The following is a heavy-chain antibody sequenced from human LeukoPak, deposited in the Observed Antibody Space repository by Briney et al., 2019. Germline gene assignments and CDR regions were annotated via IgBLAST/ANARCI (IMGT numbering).Heavy chain of an antibody. CDR1: GYSFTSYW. V-gene: IGHV5-51*01. CDR2: IYPGDSDT. Sequence: GEFLKISCKGSGYSFTSYWIGWVRQMPGKGLEWMGIIYPGDSDTRYSPSFQGQVTISADKSISTACLQWSSLKASDTAMYYCASAPKTGGYQGGAFDIWGQGTMVTVSS. D-gene: IGHD5-12*01. CDR3: ASAPKTGGYQGGAFDI. J-gene: IGHJ3*02.